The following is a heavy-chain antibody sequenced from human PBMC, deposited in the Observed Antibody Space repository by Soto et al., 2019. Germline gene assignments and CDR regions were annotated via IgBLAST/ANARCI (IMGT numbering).Heavy chain of an antibody. V-gene: IGHV1-3*01. CDR2: INAGNGNT. CDR3: DRDVLRYFDWFSPFDY. CDR1: GYTFTSYA. J-gene: IGHJ4*02. D-gene: IGHD3-9*01. Sequence: ASVKVSFKASGYTFTSYAMHWVRQAPGQRLEWMGWINAGNGNTKYSQKFQGRVTITRDTSASTAYMELSSLRSEDTAVYYCDRDVLRYFDWFSPFDYWGQGTLVTSPQ.